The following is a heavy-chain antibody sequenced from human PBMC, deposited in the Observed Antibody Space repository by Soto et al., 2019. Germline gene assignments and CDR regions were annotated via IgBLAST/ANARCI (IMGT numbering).Heavy chain of an antibody. D-gene: IGHD3-10*01. Sequence: SETLSLTCAVYGGSFSGYYWSWIRQPPGKGLEWIGEINHSGSTNYNPSLKSRVTISVDTSKNQFSLKLSSVTAADTAVYYCAREPITMVRGVIRKVYNYYMDVWGKGTTVTVSS. J-gene: IGHJ6*03. V-gene: IGHV4-34*01. CDR2: INHSGST. CDR3: AREPITMVRGVIRKVYNYYMDV. CDR1: GGSFSGYY.